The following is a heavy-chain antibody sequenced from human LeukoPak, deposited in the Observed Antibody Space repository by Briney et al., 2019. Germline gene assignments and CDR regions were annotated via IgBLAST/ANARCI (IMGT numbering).Heavy chain of an antibody. J-gene: IGHJ4*02. CDR1: GFTISHYW. D-gene: IGHD4-23*01. CDR3: ASGTTVVTPGRYFFDY. Sequence: PGGSLRLSCAASGFTISHYWMSWVRQAPGEGLEWVANINQDGSVEHYVDSVKGRFTISRDNAKNSLYLQMNSLRAEDTAVYYCASGTTVVTPGRYFFDYWGQGTLVTVSS. CDR2: INQDGSVE. V-gene: IGHV3-7*02.